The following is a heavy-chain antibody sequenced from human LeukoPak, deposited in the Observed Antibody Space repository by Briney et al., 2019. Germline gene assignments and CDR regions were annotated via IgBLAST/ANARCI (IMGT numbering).Heavy chain of an antibody. D-gene: IGHD6-13*01. CDR2: ISAYNGNT. CDR1: GYTFTSYG. CDR3: AREEKYSSSWYAFGFDY. V-gene: IGHV1-18*01. Sequence: ASVKVSCKASGYTFTSYGISWVRQAPGQGLEWMGWISAYNGNTNYAQKLQGRVTMTTDTSTSTAYMELRSLRSEDTAVYYCAREEKYSSSWYAFGFDYWGQGTLVTVSS. J-gene: IGHJ4*02.